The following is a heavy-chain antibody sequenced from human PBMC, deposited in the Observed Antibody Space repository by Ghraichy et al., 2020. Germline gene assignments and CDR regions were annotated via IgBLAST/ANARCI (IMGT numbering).Heavy chain of an antibody. J-gene: IGHJ3*02. D-gene: IGHD6-19*01. CDR2: IYYSGST. CDR1: GGSISSYY. Sequence: SETLSLTCTVSGGSISSYYWSWIRQPPGKGLEWIGYIYYSGSTNYNPSLKSRVTISVDTSKNQFSLKLSSVTAADTAVYYCARVTAVAGLQDDAFDIWGQGTMVTVSS. V-gene: IGHV4-59*08. CDR3: ARVTAVAGLQDDAFDI.